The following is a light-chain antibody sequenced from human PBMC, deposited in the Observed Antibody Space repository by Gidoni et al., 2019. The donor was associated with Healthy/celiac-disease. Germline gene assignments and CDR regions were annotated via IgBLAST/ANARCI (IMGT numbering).Light chain of an antibody. CDR2: DAA. CDR1: QSISSW. Sequence: DIHMTQSPSTLSASVGDRVTITCRASQSISSWLAWYQQKPGKSPKLLIYDAASLESGVPSRFRGSGSGTEFTLTISSLQPDDFATYYCQQDNSYPWTFGQGTKVEIK. J-gene: IGKJ1*01. V-gene: IGKV1-5*01. CDR3: QQDNSYPWT.